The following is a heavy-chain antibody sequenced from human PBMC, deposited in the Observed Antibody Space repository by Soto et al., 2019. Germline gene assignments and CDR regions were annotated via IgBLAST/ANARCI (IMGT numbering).Heavy chain of an antibody. J-gene: IGHJ5*02. CDR2: INGDGTST. D-gene: IGHD6-13*01. CDR3: TTYIVAAATVYDH. CDR1: GFTFSIHW. Sequence: GGSLRLSCAASGFTFSIHWMHWVRQVPGKGLVWVSRINGDGTSTGYADSVKGRFTISRDNAENTLYLLMNSLRAEDTAVYYCTTYIVAAATVYDHWGQGTLVTVSS. V-gene: IGHV3-74*01.